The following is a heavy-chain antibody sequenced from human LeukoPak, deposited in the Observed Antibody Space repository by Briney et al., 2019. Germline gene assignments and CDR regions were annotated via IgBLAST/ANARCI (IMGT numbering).Heavy chain of an antibody. D-gene: IGHD6-13*01. CDR1: GYTFTSYG. CDR2: ISAYNGNT. Sequence: ASVKVSCKASGYTFTSYGISWVRQAPGQGLEWMGWISAYNGNTNYAQKLQGRVTMTTDTSTSTAYMELRSLRSDDTAVYYCARESPGTSDGTYGDYWGQGTLVTVSS. CDR3: ARESPGTSDGTYGDY. J-gene: IGHJ4*02. V-gene: IGHV1-18*01.